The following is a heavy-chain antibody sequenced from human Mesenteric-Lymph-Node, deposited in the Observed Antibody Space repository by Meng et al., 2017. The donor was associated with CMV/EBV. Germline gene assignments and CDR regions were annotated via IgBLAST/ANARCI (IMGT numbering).Heavy chain of an antibody. CDR1: EFSFDDYG. CDR2: ISSSSSYI. D-gene: IGHD2-8*01. CDR3: ATGLMSAFEI. V-gene: IGHV3-21*01. J-gene: IGHJ3*02. Sequence: GESLKISCGASEFSFDDYGMNWVRQVPGKALEWVSSISSSSSYIYYADSVKGRFTISRDNAKNSLYLQMNSLRAEDTAVYYCATGLMSAFEIWGQGTMVTVSS.